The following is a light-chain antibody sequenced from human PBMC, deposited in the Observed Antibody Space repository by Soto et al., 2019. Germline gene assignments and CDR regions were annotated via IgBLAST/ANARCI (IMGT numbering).Light chain of an antibody. J-gene: IGLJ1*01. V-gene: IGLV2-14*01. Sequence: QSALTQPASGSGSPGQSIAISCTGTSGDVGGYDYVSWYQQHPDKTPKLMIYEVTKRPSWVSNRFSGSKSGNPASLTISGLQPEDEADYYCSSHTSGSTRVFGSGTKLTVL. CDR2: EVT. CDR3: SSHTSGSTRV. CDR1: SGDVGGYDY.